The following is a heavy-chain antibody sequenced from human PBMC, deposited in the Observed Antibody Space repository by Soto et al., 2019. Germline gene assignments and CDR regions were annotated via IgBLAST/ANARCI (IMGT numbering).Heavy chain of an antibody. J-gene: IGHJ5*02. CDR3: ATVRDFWSGYYFVGWFDP. V-gene: IGHV1-24*01. CDR1: GYTLTELS. CDR2: FDPEDGET. D-gene: IGHD3-3*01. Sequence: VKVSCKVSGYTLTELSMHCVRQAPGNGQEWMGGFDPEDGETIYAQKFQGRVTMTEDTSTDTAYMELSSLRSEDTAVYYCATVRDFWSGYYFVGWFDPWGQGTLVTVSS.